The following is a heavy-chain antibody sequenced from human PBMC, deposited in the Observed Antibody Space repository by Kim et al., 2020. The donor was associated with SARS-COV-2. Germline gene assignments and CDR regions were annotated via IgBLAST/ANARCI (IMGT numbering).Heavy chain of an antibody. V-gene: IGHV3-33*01. J-gene: IGHJ4*02. CDR3: ARDLGYSGYVSLDY. Sequence: GGSLRLSCAASGFTFSSYGMHWVRQAPGKGLEWVAVIWYDGSNKYYADSVKGRFTISRDNSKNTLYLQMNSLRAEDTAVYYCARDLGYSGYVSLDYWGQGTLVTVSS. CDR1: GFTFSSYG. D-gene: IGHD5-12*01. CDR2: IWYDGSNK.